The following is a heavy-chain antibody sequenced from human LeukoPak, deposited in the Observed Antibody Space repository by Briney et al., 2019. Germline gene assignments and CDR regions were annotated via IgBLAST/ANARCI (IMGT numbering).Heavy chain of an antibody. CDR1: AFTFSNFG. J-gene: IGHJ4*02. Sequence: GGSLRLSCAASAFTFSNFGIHWVRQAPGKGLEWVALIWYDGSKKYYADSVEGRFTISRDNSKNTLYLQMNSLRPEDTAVYYCARDRTGDSVCDYWGQGTLVTVSS. D-gene: IGHD4-17*01. CDR3: ARDRTGDSVCDY. V-gene: IGHV3-30*02. CDR2: IWYDGSKK.